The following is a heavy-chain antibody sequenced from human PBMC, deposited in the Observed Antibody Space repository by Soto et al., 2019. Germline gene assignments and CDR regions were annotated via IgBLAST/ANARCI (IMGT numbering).Heavy chain of an antibody. CDR3: PRGPCSSGPAFDY. CDR2: IYHSGST. D-gene: IGHD6-19*01. V-gene: IGHV4-4*02. Sequence: SETLSLTCAVSGGSISSSNWWSWVRQPPGKGLEWIGEIYHSGSTNYNPSLKSRVTISVDKSKNQFSLKLSSVTAAGTAVYYCPRGPCSSGPAFDYWGQGTMVTVSS. CDR1: GGSISSSNW. J-gene: IGHJ4*02.